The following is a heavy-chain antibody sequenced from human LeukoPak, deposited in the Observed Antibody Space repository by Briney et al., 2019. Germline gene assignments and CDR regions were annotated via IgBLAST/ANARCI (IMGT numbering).Heavy chain of an antibody. CDR3: ARGMMVRGVNGAFDI. CDR1: GFTFSSYD. Sequence: GGSLRLSCAASGFTFSSYDMHWVRQATGKGLEWVSAIGTAGDTYYPGSVKGRFTISRENAKNSLYLQMNSLRAGDTAVYYCARGMMVRGVNGAFDIWGQGTMVTVSS. J-gene: IGHJ3*02. D-gene: IGHD3-10*01. V-gene: IGHV3-13*01. CDR2: IGTAGDT.